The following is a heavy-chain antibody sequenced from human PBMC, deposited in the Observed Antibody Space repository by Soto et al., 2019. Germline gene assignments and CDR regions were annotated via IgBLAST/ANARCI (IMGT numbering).Heavy chain of an antibody. CDR1: GITFSNAW. CDR3: TTTRPGTNVFDN. CDR2: IRSKTDGGTT. Sequence: EVQLVESGGGLVEPGGSLRLSCAASGITFSNAWMNWVRKAPGKGLEYIGRIRSKTDGGTTEYAAPVEGRFTVSRDDSKNTLYLQMSGLKTEDTAVYYCTTTRPGTNVFDNWGQGTLVNVSS. V-gene: IGHV3-15*01. D-gene: IGHD6-13*01. J-gene: IGHJ3*02.